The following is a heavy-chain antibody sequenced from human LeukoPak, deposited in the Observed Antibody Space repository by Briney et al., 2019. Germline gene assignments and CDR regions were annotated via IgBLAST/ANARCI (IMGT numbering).Heavy chain of an antibody. D-gene: IGHD3-10*01. CDR2: ISGSGGST. CDR1: GFTFSSYA. V-gene: IGHV3-23*01. CDR3: ARVGGITLALAPSPFPDYNYYYMDV. J-gene: IGHJ6*03. Sequence: GGSLRLSCAASGFTFSSYAMTWVRQAPGKGLEWVSVISGSGGSTYYADSVKGRFTISRDNAKKSLYLQMNSLRAEDTAVYYCARVGGITLALAPSPFPDYNYYYMDVWGKGTTVTVSS.